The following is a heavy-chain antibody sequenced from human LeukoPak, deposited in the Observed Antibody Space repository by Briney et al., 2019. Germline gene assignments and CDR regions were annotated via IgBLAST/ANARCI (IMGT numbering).Heavy chain of an antibody. D-gene: IGHD3-16*01. CDR3: ARDWGGDGVFDY. J-gene: IGHJ4*02. V-gene: IGHV3-21*01. Sequence: GGSLRLSCAASGFPFSGYSMNWVRQAPGKGLGWVSSISSSSSYIYYADSVKGRFTISRDNAKNSLYLQVNSLRAEDTAVYYCARDWGGDGVFDYWGQGTLVTVSS. CDR2: ISSSSSYI. CDR1: GFPFSGYS.